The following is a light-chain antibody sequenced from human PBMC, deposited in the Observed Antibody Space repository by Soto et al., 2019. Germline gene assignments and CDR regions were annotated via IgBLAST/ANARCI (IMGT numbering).Light chain of an antibody. CDR2: RND. CDR1: NSRSGSNY. Sequence: QSVLPQPPSASGTPGQRVTISCSTTNSRSGSNYVYWYQQLPGAAPKLLIYRNDQRPSGVPDRFSASKSGTSASLAISGLRSEDEADYLCAKWDDSLRVYVFGSGTKLTVL. V-gene: IGLV1-47*01. J-gene: IGLJ1*01. CDR3: AKWDDSLRVYV.